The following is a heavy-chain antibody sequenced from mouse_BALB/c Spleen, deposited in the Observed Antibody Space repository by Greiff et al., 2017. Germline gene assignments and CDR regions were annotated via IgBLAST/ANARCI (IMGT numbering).Heavy chain of an antibody. D-gene: IGHD1-1*02. Sequence: EVQRVESGGGLVQPGGSLKLSCAASGFTFSSYGMSWVRQTPDKRLELVATINSNGGSTYYPDSVKGRFTISRDNAKNTLYLQMSSLKSEDTAMYYCARVNYGSGDYWGQGTTLTVSS. CDR1: GFTFSSYG. CDR3: ARVNYGSGDY. V-gene: IGHV5-6-3*01. CDR2: INSNGGST. J-gene: IGHJ2*01.